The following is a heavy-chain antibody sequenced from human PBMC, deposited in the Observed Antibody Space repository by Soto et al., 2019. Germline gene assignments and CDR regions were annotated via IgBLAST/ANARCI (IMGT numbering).Heavy chain of an antibody. CDR3: AHGTAANYADYYGMDV. V-gene: IGHV2-5*02. CDR1: GFSLSISGVG. Sequence: QITLKESGPTLVKPTQTLTLTCTFSGFSLSISGVGVGWIRQPPGKALEWLALIYWDDDKRYSPSLKSRLTISKATSKHQVVLTMTNMDPVYTGTYYCAHGTAANYADYYGMDVWGQGTTVTVSS. CDR2: IYWDDDK. J-gene: IGHJ6*02. D-gene: IGHD6-25*01.